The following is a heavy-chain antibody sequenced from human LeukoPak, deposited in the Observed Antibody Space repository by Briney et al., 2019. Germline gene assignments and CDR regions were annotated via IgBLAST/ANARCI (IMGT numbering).Heavy chain of an antibody. CDR1: GGSISSSNW. V-gene: IGHV4-4*02. J-gene: IGHJ4*02. D-gene: IGHD3-10*01. Sequence: SGTLSLTCAVSGGSISSSNWWSWIRPPPGKGLEWIGEIYHSGSTNYNPSLKSRVTISVDTSKNQFSLKLSSVTAADTAVYYCARSEGSGSYTLYYFDYWGQGTLVTVSS. CDR2: IYHSGST. CDR3: ARSEGSGSYTLYYFDY.